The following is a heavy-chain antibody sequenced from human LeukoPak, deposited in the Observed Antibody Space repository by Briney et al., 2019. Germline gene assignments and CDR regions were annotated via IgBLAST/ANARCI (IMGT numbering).Heavy chain of an antibody. CDR2: ITSGSSYI. D-gene: IGHD3-10*01. CDR3: AKSGRLWFGELSWFDP. V-gene: IGHV3-21*01. CDR1: GFTFTTYT. Sequence: GGSLRLSCTASGFTFTTYTLNWVRQAPGKGPEWVSSITSGSSYIYYADSVKGRFAISRDNAKNTLYLQMNSLRAEDTAVYYCAKSGRLWFGELSWFDPWGQGTLVTVSS. J-gene: IGHJ5*02.